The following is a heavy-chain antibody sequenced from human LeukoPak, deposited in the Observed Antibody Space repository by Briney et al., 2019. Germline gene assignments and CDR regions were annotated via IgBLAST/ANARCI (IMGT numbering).Heavy chain of an antibody. CDR3: AGFADPSWFDP. Sequence: GGSLRLSCAASGFTFSSYGMHWVRQAPGKGLEWVAVIWYDGSNKYYADSVKGRFTISRDNSKNTLYLQMNSLRAEDTAVYYCAGFADPSWFDPWGQGTLVTVSS. CDR2: IWYDGSNK. J-gene: IGHJ5*02. D-gene: IGHD3-3*01. V-gene: IGHV3-33*01. CDR1: GFTFSSYG.